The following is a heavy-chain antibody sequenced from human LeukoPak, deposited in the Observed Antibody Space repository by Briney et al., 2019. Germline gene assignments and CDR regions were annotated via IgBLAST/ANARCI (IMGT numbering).Heavy chain of an antibody. V-gene: IGHV4-34*01. J-gene: IGHJ5*02. CDR3: ARGLLRNAQFDP. CDR2: INHSGST. D-gene: IGHD1-26*01. Sequence: SETLSLTCAVYGGSSSGYYWSWIRQPPGKGLEWIGEINHSGSTNYNPSLKSRVTISVDTSKNQFSLKLSSVTAADMAVYYCARGLLRNAQFDPWGQGTLVTVSS. CDR1: GGSSSGYY.